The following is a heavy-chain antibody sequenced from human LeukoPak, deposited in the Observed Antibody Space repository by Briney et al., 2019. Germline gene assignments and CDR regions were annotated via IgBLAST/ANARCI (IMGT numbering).Heavy chain of an antibody. J-gene: IGHJ5*02. V-gene: IGHV1-69*13. D-gene: IGHD5-18*01. CDR1: GGTFSSYA. CDR3: AREGGTAMVTWYNWFDP. CDR2: IIPIFGTA. Sequence: ASVKVFCKASGGTFSSYAISWVRQAPGQGLEWMGGIIPIFGTANYAQKFQGRVTITADESTSTAYMELSSLRSEDTAVYYCAREGGTAMVTWYNWFDPWGQGTLVTVSS.